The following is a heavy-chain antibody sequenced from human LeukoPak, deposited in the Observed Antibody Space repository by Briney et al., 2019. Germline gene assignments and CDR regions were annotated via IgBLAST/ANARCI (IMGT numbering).Heavy chain of an antibody. D-gene: IGHD1-26*01. CDR2: IYYTGST. Sequence: PSETLSLTCTVSGASISSYNYYWAWIRQPPGKGLEWIGSIYYTGSTYYNPPLNSRVIISADSSKNQFSLNLSSVTAADTAVYYCASWEFIVGVNNWGQGSLVIVSS. CDR3: ASWEFIVGVNN. CDR1: GASISSYNYY. V-gene: IGHV4-39*01. J-gene: IGHJ4*02.